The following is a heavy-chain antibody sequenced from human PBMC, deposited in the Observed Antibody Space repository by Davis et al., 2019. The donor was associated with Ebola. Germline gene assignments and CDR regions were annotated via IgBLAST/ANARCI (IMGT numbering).Heavy chain of an antibody. Sequence: ASVKVSCKASGYTFTGYGINWVRQAPGQGLEWMGWISGYNGNTKYPQNLQGRVTMTTDTSTSTAYMEVGSLRSDDTAVYYCARAQFPTTSDHWGQGTLVTVSS. CDR2: ISGYNGNT. CDR3: ARAQFPTTSDH. V-gene: IGHV1-18*01. CDR1: GYTFTGYG. D-gene: IGHD1-1*01. J-gene: IGHJ4*02.